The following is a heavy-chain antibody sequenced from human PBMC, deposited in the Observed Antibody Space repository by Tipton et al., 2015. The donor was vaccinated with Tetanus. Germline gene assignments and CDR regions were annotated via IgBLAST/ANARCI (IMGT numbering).Heavy chain of an antibody. CDR3: ARQAAAGTGYFDY. CDR1: GGSISSSSYY. Sequence: TLSLTCTVSGGSISSSSYYWGWIRQPPGKGLEWIGSIYYSGSTYYNPSLKSRVTISVDTSKNQFSLKLSSVTAADTAVYYCARQAAAGTGYFDYWGQGTLVTVSS. D-gene: IGHD6-13*01. CDR2: IYYSGST. J-gene: IGHJ4*02. V-gene: IGHV4-39*01.